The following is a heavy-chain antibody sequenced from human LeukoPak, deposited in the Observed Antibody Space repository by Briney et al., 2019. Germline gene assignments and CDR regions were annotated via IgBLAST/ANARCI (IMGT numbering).Heavy chain of an antibody. Sequence: SETLSLTCTVPGGSISSYYWGWIRQPPGKGLECIGYIYNSGNTNYNPSLKSRVTISVDTSKNQFSLNLISVTAADTAVYYCARVLPYSSGWGVDYWGQGALVTVSS. CDR3: ARVLPYSSGWGVDY. D-gene: IGHD6-19*01. CDR1: GGSISSYY. V-gene: IGHV4-59*01. J-gene: IGHJ4*02. CDR2: IYNSGNT.